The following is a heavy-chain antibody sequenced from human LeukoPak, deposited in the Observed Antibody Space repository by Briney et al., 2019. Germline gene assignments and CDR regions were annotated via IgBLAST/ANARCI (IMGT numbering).Heavy chain of an antibody. Sequence: PGGSLRPSHAASGFTVSSYAMSWVRQAAGKGLGWVSAISGRGGGTYYADSVKGRFPLSRDNSKNPLSLQMNSLRAEDTAVYYCAKDGVSGALDAFDIWGQGTMVTVSP. CDR2: ISGRGGGT. J-gene: IGHJ3*02. CDR3: AKDGVSGALDAFDI. CDR1: GFTVSSYA. V-gene: IGHV3-23*01. D-gene: IGHD6-25*01.